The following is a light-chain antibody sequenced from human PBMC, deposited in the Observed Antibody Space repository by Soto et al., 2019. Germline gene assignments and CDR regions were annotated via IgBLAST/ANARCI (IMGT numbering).Light chain of an antibody. J-gene: IGKJ1*01. V-gene: IGKV3-20*01. CDR1: QSITSTY. CDR3: QHYGSSSRT. CDR2: GAS. Sequence: EIVLTQSPGTLSLSPGDRATLSCRASQSITSTYLAWYQQKPGQAPRLLIYGASSRATGIPDRFSGSGSGTDXTXTISRLEPEDFAVYYCQHYGSSSRTFGQGTKVEIK.